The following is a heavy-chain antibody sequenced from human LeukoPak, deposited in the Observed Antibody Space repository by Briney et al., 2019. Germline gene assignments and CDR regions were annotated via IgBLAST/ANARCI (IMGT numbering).Heavy chain of an antibody. V-gene: IGHV3-7*01. J-gene: IGHJ4*02. D-gene: IGHD3-3*01. CDR3: TTGESRDFWSGYRLDY. CDR1: GFMFSAYW. CDR2: VKEHGSEK. Sequence: GGSLRLSCAASGFMFSAYWMSWVRQAPGKGLEWVANVKEHGSEKYYVDSVKGRFTISRDNAKNSLYLQMNSLRAENTAVYYCTTGESRDFWSGYRLDYWGQGTLVTVSS.